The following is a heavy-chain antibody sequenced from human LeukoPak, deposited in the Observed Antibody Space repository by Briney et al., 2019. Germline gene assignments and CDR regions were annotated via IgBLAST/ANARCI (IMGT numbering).Heavy chain of an antibody. CDR1: GCSISSYY. V-gene: IGHV4-4*09. CDR2: IYTSGST. CDR3: ARLYCSSTSCLDY. Sequence: SETLSLTCTGSGCSISSYYWSWIRQPPGKGLEWIGYIYTSGSTNYNPSLKSRVTISVDTSKNQFSLKLSSVTAADTAVYYCARLYCSSTSCLDYWGQGTLVTVSS. D-gene: IGHD2-2*01. J-gene: IGHJ4*02.